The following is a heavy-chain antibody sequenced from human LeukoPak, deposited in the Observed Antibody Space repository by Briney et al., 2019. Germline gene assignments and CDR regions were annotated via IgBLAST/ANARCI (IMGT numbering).Heavy chain of an antibody. CDR2: IYYSGST. CDR3: ARHMSVSYDAFDL. J-gene: IGHJ3*01. Sequence: PSETLSLTCTVSGGSISSSSYYWGWIRQPPGKGLEWIGSIYYSGSTYYNPSLKSRVTISVDTSKTQFSLTVTSVTAADTAVYYCARHMSVSYDAFDLWGRGTTVTVSS. V-gene: IGHV4-39*01. CDR1: GGSISSSSYY. D-gene: IGHD3-10*01.